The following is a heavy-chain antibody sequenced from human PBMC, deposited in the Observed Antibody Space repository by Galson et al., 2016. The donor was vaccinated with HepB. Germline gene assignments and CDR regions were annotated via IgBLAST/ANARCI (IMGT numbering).Heavy chain of an antibody. CDR1: GDSVSSDSAA. CDR3: ARGLPGFYFSS. Sequence: CAISGDSVSSDSAAWNWIRQSLSRGLEWLGRTFYRSKWYIEYASSVRSRLSISPDTSKNQFSLQLNSVTPEDTAVYYCARGLPGFYFSSWGQGTLVTVSS. CDR2: TFYRSKWYI. V-gene: IGHV6-1*01. D-gene: IGHD2-15*01. J-gene: IGHJ4*02.